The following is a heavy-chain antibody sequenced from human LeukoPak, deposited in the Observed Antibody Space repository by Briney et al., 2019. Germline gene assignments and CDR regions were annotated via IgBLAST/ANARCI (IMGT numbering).Heavy chain of an antibody. D-gene: IGHD3-9*01. J-gene: IGHJ4*02. CDR2: INLNSGGT. Sequence: GASVKVSCKASGYTFTSYGISWVRQAPGQGLEWMGWINLNSGGTNYAQKFQGRVTMTRDTSISTAYMELSRLRSGDTAVYYCARSPDILTGENFDYWGQGTLVTVSS. CDR1: GYTFTSYG. V-gene: IGHV1-2*02. CDR3: ARSPDILTGENFDY.